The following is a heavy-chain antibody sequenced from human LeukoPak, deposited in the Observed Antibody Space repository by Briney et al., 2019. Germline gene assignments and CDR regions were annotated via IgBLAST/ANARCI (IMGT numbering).Heavy chain of an antibody. CDR3: ARMHASGRYDDY. CDR1: GGSISSGDYY. CDR2: IYYSGST. J-gene: IGHJ4*02. D-gene: IGHD6-19*01. Sequence: SETLSLTCTVSGGSISSGDYYGSWIRQPPGKGLEWIGYIYYSGSTYYNPSLKSRITISVDTSKNQFSLKLSSVTAADTAVYYCARMHASGRYDDYWGQGTLVTVSS. V-gene: IGHV4-30-4*01.